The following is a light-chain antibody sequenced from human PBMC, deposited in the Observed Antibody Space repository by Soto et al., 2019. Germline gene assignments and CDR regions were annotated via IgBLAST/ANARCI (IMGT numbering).Light chain of an antibody. V-gene: IGKV3-20*01. CDR2: GAS. Sequence: EIVLTQSPGTLSLSPEERATLSCRASQSVSSSYLAWYQQQPGQAPRLLIYGASSRATGIPDRFSGSGSGTDFTLTISRLEPEDVGVYYCQQFGTSPWTFGQGTKVEIK. CDR3: QQFGTSPWT. J-gene: IGKJ1*01. CDR1: QSVSSSY.